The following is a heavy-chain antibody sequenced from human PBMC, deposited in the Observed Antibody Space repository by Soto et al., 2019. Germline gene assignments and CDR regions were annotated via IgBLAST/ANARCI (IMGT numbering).Heavy chain of an antibody. Sequence: PSETLSLTCTVPGGSVNIGTYYWSWIRHPPGKGLEWIGYIYHSGSTYYNPSLKSRVTISVDRSKNQFSLKLSSVTAADTAVYYCARDPAIWGQGTMVTVS. V-gene: IGHV4-30-2*01. CDR3: ARDPAI. CDR1: GGSVNIGTYY. CDR2: IYHSGST. J-gene: IGHJ3*02.